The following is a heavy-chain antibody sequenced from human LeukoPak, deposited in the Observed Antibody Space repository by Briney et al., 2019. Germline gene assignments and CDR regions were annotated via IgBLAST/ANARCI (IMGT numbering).Heavy chain of an antibody. J-gene: IGHJ4*02. Sequence: ASVKVSCKASGSTFTSYYIHCLRQAPGQGLEWMGIINPSGGSTSYAQKFQGRVTMTRDTSTGTVYMELSSLRSEDTAVYYCARGYDSRPFDYWGQGTLVTVSS. D-gene: IGHD3-22*01. V-gene: IGHV1-46*01. CDR3: ARGYDSRPFDY. CDR1: GSTFTSYY. CDR2: INPSGGST.